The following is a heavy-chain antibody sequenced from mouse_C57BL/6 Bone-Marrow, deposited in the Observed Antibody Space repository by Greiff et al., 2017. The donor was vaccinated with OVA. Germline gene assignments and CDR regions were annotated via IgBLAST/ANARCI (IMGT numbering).Heavy chain of an antibody. CDR1: GFTFSSYA. D-gene: IGHD1-1*01. V-gene: IGHV5-4*03. J-gene: IGHJ2*01. Sequence: EVKLQESGGGLVKPGGSLKLSCAASGFTFSSYAMSWVRQTPEKRLEWVATISDGGSYTYYPDNVKGRFTISRDNAKNNLYLQMSHLKSEDTAMYYCARGGDYYGSSPYFDYWGQGTTLTVSS. CDR2: ISDGGSYT. CDR3: ARGGDYYGSSPYFDY.